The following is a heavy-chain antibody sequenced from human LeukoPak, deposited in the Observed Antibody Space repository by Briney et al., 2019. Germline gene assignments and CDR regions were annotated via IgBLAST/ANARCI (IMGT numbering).Heavy chain of an antibody. CDR3: ARGQLTYCSSTSCYGSTWFDP. V-gene: IGHV4-38-2*01. CDR1: GYSITSGYY. Sequence: SETLSLTCAVSGYSITSGYYWGWIRQPPGKGLEWIGSIYHSGTTYYKPSLKSRVSISVDTSKIQFSLRLSSVTAADTAMYYCARGQLTYCSSTSCYGSTWFDPWGQGTLVTVSS. D-gene: IGHD2-2*01. CDR2: IYHSGTT. J-gene: IGHJ5*02.